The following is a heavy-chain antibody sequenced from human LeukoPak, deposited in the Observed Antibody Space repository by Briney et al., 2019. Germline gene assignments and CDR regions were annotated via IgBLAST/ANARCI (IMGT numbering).Heavy chain of an antibody. Sequence: GGSVRLCYAASGFTFSSYWMSWVRQAPGKGLEWVANIKQDGSEKYYVDSVKGRFTISRDNAKNSLYLQMNSLRAEDTAVYYCARGTGPGYSSGWPMYYFDYWGQGTLVTVSS. D-gene: IGHD6-19*01. CDR3: ARGTGPGYSSGWPMYYFDY. J-gene: IGHJ4*02. CDR1: GFTFSSYW. V-gene: IGHV3-7*01. CDR2: IKQDGSEK.